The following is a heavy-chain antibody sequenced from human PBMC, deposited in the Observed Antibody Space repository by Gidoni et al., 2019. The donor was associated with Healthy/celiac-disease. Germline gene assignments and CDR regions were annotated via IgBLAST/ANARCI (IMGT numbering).Heavy chain of an antibody. CDR1: GFTFSSYA. Sequence: GFTFSSYAMSWVRQAPGKGLEWVPAISGSGGSTYYADSVKGRFTISRDNSKNTLYLQMNSLRAEDTAVYYCAKDQGIAAAGTEAFDYWGQGTLVTVSS. D-gene: IGHD6-13*01. CDR3: AKDQGIAAAGTEAFDY. CDR2: ISGSGGST. V-gene: IGHV3-23*01. J-gene: IGHJ4*02.